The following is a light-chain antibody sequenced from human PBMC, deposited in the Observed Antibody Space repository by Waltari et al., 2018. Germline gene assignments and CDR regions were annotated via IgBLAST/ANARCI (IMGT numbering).Light chain of an antibody. CDR2: EVN. Sequence: QSALTQPPSASGSPGQSVTISCTGTSSDVGGYNYVSWYQHYPGTAPKLMIYEVNKRHSGCPDRFPGSKSGNTSSLTVSGLQAEDEADYYCSSYAGSNNFVVYGGGTKLTVL. J-gene: IGLJ2*01. V-gene: IGLV2-8*01. CDR1: SSDVGGYNY. CDR3: SSYAGSNNFVV.